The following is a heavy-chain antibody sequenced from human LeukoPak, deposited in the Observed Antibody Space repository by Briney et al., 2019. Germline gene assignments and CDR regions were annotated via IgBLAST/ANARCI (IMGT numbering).Heavy chain of an antibody. V-gene: IGHV3-48*02. Sequence: GGSLRLSCAASGFSFGTYAMSWVRQAPGKGLEWLSHITSGSVTTHYADSVKGRFTVSRDNAKNSLYLQMNSLRDEDTAVYYCARVSGILTGYCDYWGQGTLVTVSS. CDR2: ITSGSVTT. J-gene: IGHJ4*02. CDR3: ARVSGILTGYCDY. CDR1: GFSFGTYA. D-gene: IGHD3-9*01.